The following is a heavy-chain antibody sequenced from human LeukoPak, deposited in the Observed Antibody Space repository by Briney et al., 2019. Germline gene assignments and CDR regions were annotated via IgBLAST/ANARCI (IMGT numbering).Heavy chain of an antibody. D-gene: IGHD2-2*01. CDR1: GDSIRSSSYY. CDR2: IYYTGST. Sequence: PSETLSLTCTVSGDSIRSSSYYWGWIRQPPGKGLEWIGSIYYTGSTYHNPSLKSRVTISVDTSKNQFSLKLTSVTAADTAVYYCATQYADYWGQGTLVTVSS. V-gene: IGHV4-39*01. CDR3: ATQYADY. J-gene: IGHJ4*02.